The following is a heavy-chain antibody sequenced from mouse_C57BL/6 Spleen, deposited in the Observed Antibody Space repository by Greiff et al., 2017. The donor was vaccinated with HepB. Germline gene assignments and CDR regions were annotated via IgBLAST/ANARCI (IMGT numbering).Heavy chain of an antibody. V-gene: IGHV1-9*01. J-gene: IGHJ2*01. CDR2: ILPGSGST. Sequence: QVQLQQSGAELMKPGASVKLSCKATGYTFTGYWIEWVKQRPGHGLEWIGEILPGSGSTNYNEKFKGKATFTADTSSNTAYMQLSSLTTEDSAIYYCARCPFITTVVATDYFDYWGQGTTLTVSS. CDR1: GYTFTGYW. D-gene: IGHD1-1*01. CDR3: ARCPFITTVVATDYFDY.